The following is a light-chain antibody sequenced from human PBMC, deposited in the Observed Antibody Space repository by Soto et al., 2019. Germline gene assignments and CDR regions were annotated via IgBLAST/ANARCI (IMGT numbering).Light chain of an antibody. Sequence: EIVLTQSPATLSLSPGERATLSCRASQNVSSNLAWYQQKPGQAPRLLIYDASNKATGIPARFSGSGSGTDFTLTISSLEPEDFAVYYCQQRSNWPPEVTFGGGTKV. CDR1: QNVSSN. V-gene: IGKV3-11*01. CDR2: DAS. J-gene: IGKJ4*01. CDR3: QQRSNWPPEVT.